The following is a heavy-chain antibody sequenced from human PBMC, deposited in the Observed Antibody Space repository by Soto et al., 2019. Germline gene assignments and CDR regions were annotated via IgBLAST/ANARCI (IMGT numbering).Heavy chain of an antibody. J-gene: IGHJ4*02. CDR3: ARDFKAPNDAWAFDY. D-gene: IGHD3-16*01. CDR2: ISHKGTI. Sequence: QVQLQESGPGLVMPSGTLSLTCAVSGASIRSSDWWNWVRQPPGKGLEWIGEISHKGTIIYNPPPRSRVTISVDESQNHFSLKLTSVTAADTAVYFCARDFKAPNDAWAFDYWGQGALVTVSS. CDR1: GASIRSSDW. V-gene: IGHV4-4*02.